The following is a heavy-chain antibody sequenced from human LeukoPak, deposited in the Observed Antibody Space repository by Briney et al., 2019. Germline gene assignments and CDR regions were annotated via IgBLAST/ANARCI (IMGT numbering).Heavy chain of an antibody. CDR3: ARQYDSYFYYYLDL. V-gene: IGHV4-34*01. CDR1: GGSFSGYY. D-gene: IGHD2-2*01. J-gene: IGHJ6*03. CDR2: INHSGGT. Sequence: SETLSLTCAVYGGSFSGYYWSWIRQPPGKGLEWIGEINHSGGTDYNPSLKSRVTMSVDTSRNQFSLRLSFVTAADTAVYYCARQYDSYFYYYLDLWGTGTTVTVSS.